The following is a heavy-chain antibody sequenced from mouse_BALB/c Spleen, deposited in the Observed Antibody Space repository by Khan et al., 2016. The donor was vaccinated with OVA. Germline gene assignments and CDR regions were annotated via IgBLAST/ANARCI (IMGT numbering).Heavy chain of an antibody. CDR2: ISTYYGNI. Sequence: VQLQQSGPEPVRPGASVKISCKGSGYTFADSGMHWVRQSHAKSLEWIGVISTYYGNIKYNQKFEGRATMTVDKSSSTAYMELARLTSEDSAVYFCSREGMSEFAYWGQGTLVTVSA. CDR3: SREGMSEFAY. CDR1: GYTFADSG. V-gene: IGHV1S137*01. J-gene: IGHJ3*01.